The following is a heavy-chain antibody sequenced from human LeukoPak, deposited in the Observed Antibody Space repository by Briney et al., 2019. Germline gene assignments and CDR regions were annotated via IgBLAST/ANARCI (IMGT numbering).Heavy chain of an antibody. V-gene: IGHV4-59*12. D-gene: IGHD3-3*01. CDR3: ARVLGLDDFWSGGGNWFDP. CDR1: GGSISSYY. Sequence: PSETLSLTCTVSGGSISSYYWSWIRQPPGKGLEWIGYIYYSGSTNYNPTLKSRVTISVDTSKNQFSLKLSSVTAADTAVYYCARVLGLDDFWSGGGNWFDPWGQGTLVTVSS. J-gene: IGHJ5*02. CDR2: IYYSGST.